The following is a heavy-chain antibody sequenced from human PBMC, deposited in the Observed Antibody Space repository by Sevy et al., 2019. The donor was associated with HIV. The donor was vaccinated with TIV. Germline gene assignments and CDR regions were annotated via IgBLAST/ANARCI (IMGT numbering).Heavy chain of an antibody. CDR3: AATPRSDFWSGPFDY. CDR2: IYSGGST. J-gene: IGHJ4*02. CDR1: GFTVSSNY. V-gene: IGHV3-53*01. D-gene: IGHD3-3*01. Sequence: GGSLRLPCAASGFTVSSNYMSWVRQAPGKGLEWVSVIYSGGSTYYADSVKGRFSISRDNSKNTLYLQMNSLRAEDTAVYYCAATPRSDFWSGPFDYWGQGTLVTVSS.